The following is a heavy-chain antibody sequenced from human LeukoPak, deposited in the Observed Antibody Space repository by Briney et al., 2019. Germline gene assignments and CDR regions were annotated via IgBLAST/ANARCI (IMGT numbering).Heavy chain of an antibody. J-gene: IGHJ5*02. CDR3: VRDRVGWPPT. V-gene: IGHV4-4*07. Sequence: ETLSLTCTVSGGSISSYYWNWIRQPAGKGLEWIGRIHTSGSTNYNPSLKSRVTMSVNTSKNQFSLKLSSVTAADTAVFYCVRDRVGWPPTWGQGTLVTVSS. CDR1: GGSISSYY. D-gene: IGHD2-15*01. CDR2: IHTSGST.